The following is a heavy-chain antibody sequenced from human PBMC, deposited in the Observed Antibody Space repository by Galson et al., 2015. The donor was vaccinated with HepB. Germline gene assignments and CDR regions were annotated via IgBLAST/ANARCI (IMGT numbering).Heavy chain of an antibody. V-gene: IGHV3-23*01. CDR3: AKLRYTNRLLALEN. CDR2: ISGSGAMT. J-gene: IGHJ4*02. Sequence: SLRLSCAASGFTFSHCAMSWVRQAPGKGLEWISTISGSGAMTYDAAPLKGRFIISRDNSRNTLYLRLNSLGADDTALYYCAKLRYTNRLLALENWGQGTLVTVSS. D-gene: IGHD2-2*02. CDR1: GFTFSHCA.